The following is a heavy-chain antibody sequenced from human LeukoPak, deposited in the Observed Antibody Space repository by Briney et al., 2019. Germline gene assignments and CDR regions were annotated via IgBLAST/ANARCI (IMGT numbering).Heavy chain of an antibody. CDR3: ARGITYYYDSSGYYSFWYFDY. CDR1: GYTFTGYY. J-gene: IGHJ4*02. D-gene: IGHD3-22*01. Sequence: ASVKVSCKASGYTFTGYYMHWVRQAPGQGLEWMGWINPNSGGTNYAQKFQGRVTMTRDTSISTAYMELSRLRSDDTAVHYCARGITYYYDSSGYYSFWYFDYWGQGTLVTVSS. CDR2: INPNSGGT. V-gene: IGHV1-2*02.